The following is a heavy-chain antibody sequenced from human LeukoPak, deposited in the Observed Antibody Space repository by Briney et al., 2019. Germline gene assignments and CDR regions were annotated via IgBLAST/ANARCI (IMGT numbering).Heavy chain of an antibody. CDR1: GGTFSSYA. J-gene: IGHJ6*02. D-gene: IGHD4-17*01. CDR3: ASPYDYGDYQPTNAQYYYGMDV. Sequence: SVKVSCKASGGTFSSYAISWVRQAPGQGLEWMGRIIPIFGIANYAQKFQGRVTITADKSTSTAYMELSSQRSEDTAVYYCASPYDYGDYQPTNAQYYYGMDVWGQGTTVTVSS. CDR2: IIPIFGIA. V-gene: IGHV1-69*04.